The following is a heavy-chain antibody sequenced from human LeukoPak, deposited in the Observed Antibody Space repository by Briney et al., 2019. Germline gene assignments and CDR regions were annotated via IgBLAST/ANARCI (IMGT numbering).Heavy chain of an antibody. J-gene: IGHJ3*02. CDR2: ISGSGGST. Sequence: GGSLRLSCAASGFTFSSYAMSWVRQAPGKGLEWVSAISGSGGSTYYADSVKGRFTISRDNSKNTLYLQMNSLRAEDTAVYYCANPVLMVYAPGTDAFDIWGQGTMVTVSS. V-gene: IGHV3-23*01. CDR3: ANPVLMVYAPGTDAFDI. CDR1: GFTFSSYA. D-gene: IGHD2-8*01.